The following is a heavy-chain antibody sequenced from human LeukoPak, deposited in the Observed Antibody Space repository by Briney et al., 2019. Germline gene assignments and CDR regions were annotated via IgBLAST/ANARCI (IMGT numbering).Heavy chain of an antibody. V-gene: IGHV1-2*06. CDR3: ARGGPYYYDSSGYYIGY. CDR2: INPNSGGT. CDR1: GYTFTVYY. J-gene: IGHJ4*02. Sequence: GAXXXVSCKASGYTFTVYYIHWVRQAPGQGLEWMGRINPNSGGTNYAQKFQGRVTMNRDTSNSIVYMELSRLRSDDTAVYYCARGGPYYYDSSGYYIGYWGQGTLVTVSA. D-gene: IGHD3-22*01.